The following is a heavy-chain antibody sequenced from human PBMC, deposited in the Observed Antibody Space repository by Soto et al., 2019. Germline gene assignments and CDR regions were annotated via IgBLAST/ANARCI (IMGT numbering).Heavy chain of an antibody. CDR1: GFSLSTSGVG. D-gene: IGHD2-21*02. CDR2: IYWNDDK. V-gene: IGHV2-5*01. CDR3: AHNSPLGGDRYYYYGMDV. J-gene: IGHJ6*02. Sequence: SGPTLVNPTQTLTLTCTFSGFSLSTSGVGVGWIRQPPGKALEWLALIYWNDDKRYSPSLKSRLTITKDTSKNQVVLTMTNMDPVDTATYYCAHNSPLGGDRYYYYGMDVWGQGTTVTVSS.